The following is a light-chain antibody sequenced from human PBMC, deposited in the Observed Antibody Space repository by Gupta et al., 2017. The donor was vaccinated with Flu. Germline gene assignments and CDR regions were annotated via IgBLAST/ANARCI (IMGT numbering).Light chain of an antibody. CDR1: QSVSSSY. V-gene: IGKV3-20*01. CDR3: QQYGSSPLT. Sequence: GTLSLSPGERATLPCRASQSVSSSYLAWYQQKPGQAPRLLIYGASSRATGIPDRFSGSGSGTDFTLTISRLEPEDFAVYYCQQYGSSPLTFGQGTKVEIK. CDR2: GAS. J-gene: IGKJ1*01.